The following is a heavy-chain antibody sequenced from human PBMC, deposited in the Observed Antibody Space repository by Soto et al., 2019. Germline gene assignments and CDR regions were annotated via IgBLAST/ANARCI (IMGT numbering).Heavy chain of an antibody. V-gene: IGHV3-30-3*02. CDR1: GFTFSSYA. J-gene: IGHJ6*02. CDR3: TKRRNVLRFLEWSSGMEV. CDR2: ISYDGSNK. Sequence: PGGSLRLSCAASGFTFSSYAMHWVRQAPGKGLEWVAVISYDGSNKYYADSVKGRFTISRDNSKRTLYLQMSSLRVEDTAVYYCTKRRNVLRFLEWSSGMEVWGQGTTVTVSS. D-gene: IGHD3-3*01.